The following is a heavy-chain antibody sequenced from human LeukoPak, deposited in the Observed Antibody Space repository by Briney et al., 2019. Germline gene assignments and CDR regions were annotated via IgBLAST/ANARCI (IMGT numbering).Heavy chain of an antibody. CDR2: IRYDGSNK. D-gene: IGHD6-19*01. CDR1: GFTFSSYG. Sequence: GGSLRLSCAASGFTFSSYGMHWVRQAPGKGLEWVAFIRYDGSNKYYADSVKGRFTISRDNSKNTLYLQMNSLRGEDTAVYYCAKDRAAVAGTGLYYFDYWGQGILVTVSS. J-gene: IGHJ4*02. V-gene: IGHV3-30*02. CDR3: AKDRAAVAGTGLYYFDY.